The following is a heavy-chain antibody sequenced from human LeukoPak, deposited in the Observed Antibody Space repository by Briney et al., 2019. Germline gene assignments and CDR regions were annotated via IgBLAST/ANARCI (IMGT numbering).Heavy chain of an antibody. J-gene: IGHJ5*02. CDR3: ARSGYSSSWTWLDP. CDR1: GYTFTSYW. D-gene: IGHD6-6*01. V-gene: IGHV5-51*01. CDR2: IYPGDSDT. Sequence: ASVKVSCKASGYTFTSYWIGWVRQMPGKGLEWMGIIYPGDSDTRYSPSFQGQVTISADKSISTAYLQWSSLKASDTAMYYCARSGYSSSWTWLDPWGQGTLVTVSS.